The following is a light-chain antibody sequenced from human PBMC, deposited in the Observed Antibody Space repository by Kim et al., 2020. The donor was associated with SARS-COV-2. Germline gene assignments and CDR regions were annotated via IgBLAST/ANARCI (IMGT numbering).Light chain of an antibody. CDR1: QSLLHSDGKTY. CDR3: MQGINLQNT. Sequence: DIVMTQIPLSLSVTPGQPASISCKTSQSLLHSDGKTYLYWYVQKTGQSPQLLFYEVSRRFSAVPDRFSASGSGTDFTLKITRVEAEDVGVYYCMQGINLQNTFGPGTKLEI. CDR2: EVS. J-gene: IGKJ2*01. V-gene: IGKV2-29*02.